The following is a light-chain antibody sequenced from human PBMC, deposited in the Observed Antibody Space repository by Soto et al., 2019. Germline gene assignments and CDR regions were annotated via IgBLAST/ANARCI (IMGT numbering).Light chain of an antibody. CDR1: QSVSSSY. Sequence: EIVLTQSPGTLSLSPGERATLSCRASQSVSSSYLAWYQQKPGQAPRLLIYGASSRATGMPDRFSGSGSGTDFTLTISRLEPEDFAVYYCQQYGSSPRVTFGPGTKVDIK. V-gene: IGKV3-20*01. CDR2: GAS. CDR3: QQYGSSPRVT. J-gene: IGKJ3*01.